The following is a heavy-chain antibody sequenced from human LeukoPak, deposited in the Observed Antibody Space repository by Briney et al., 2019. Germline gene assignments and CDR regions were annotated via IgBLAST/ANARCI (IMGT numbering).Heavy chain of an antibody. CDR1: GGSISSYS. CDR2: IFYNGNT. V-gene: IGHV4-59*01. Sequence: SETLSLTCTVSGGSISSYSWSWIRQPPGKGLEWIGYIFYNGNTNYNPSLKSRVTISLDTSKSQFSLKVSSVSAADTAVYYCARERPATENWYFDLWGRGTLVTVSS. D-gene: IGHD1-26*01. J-gene: IGHJ2*01. CDR3: ARERPATENWYFDL.